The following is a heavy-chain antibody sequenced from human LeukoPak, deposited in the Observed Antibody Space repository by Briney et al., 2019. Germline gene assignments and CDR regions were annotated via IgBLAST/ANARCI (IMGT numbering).Heavy chain of an antibody. CDR3: AKGGLYGSGTYVDY. J-gene: IGHJ4*02. Sequence: PGGSLRLSCAASGFTFSSYAMSWVRQAPGKGLEWVSAISGSGGNSYYADSVKGRFTISRDNSKNTLYLRMTSLRAEDTVLYYCAKGGLYGSGTYVDYWGQGTLVTVSS. V-gene: IGHV3-23*01. D-gene: IGHD1-26*01. CDR1: GFTFSSYA. CDR2: ISGSGGNS.